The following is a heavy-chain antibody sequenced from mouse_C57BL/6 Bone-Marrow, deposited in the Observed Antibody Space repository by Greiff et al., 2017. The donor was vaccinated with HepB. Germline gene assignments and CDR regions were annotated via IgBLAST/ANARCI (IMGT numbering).Heavy chain of an antibody. J-gene: IGHJ4*01. CDR2: IYPGSGST. CDR1: GYTFTSYW. CDR3: ARPYGSSPYAMDD. Sequence: QVQLQQPGAELVKPGASVKMSCKASGYTFTSYWITWVKQRPGQGLEWIGDIYPGSGSTNYNEKFKSKATLTVDTSSSTAYMQLSSLTSEDSAVYYCARPYGSSPYAMDDWGQGTSVTVSS. V-gene: IGHV1-55*01. D-gene: IGHD1-1*01.